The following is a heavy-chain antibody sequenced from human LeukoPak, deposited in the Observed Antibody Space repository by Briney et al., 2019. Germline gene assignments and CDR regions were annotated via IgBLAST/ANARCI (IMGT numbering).Heavy chain of an antibody. D-gene: IGHD3-22*01. Sequence: SETLSLTCTLSGGSFSSYYWSWIRQPPGKGLEWIGYIYYSGSTYYNPSLKSRVTISVDTSKNQFSLKMSSVTAADTAVHYCARGAYYYDGIGDYWGQGTLVTVSS. J-gene: IGHJ4*02. CDR1: GGSFSSYY. CDR2: IYYSGST. V-gene: IGHV4-59*08. CDR3: ARGAYYYDGIGDY.